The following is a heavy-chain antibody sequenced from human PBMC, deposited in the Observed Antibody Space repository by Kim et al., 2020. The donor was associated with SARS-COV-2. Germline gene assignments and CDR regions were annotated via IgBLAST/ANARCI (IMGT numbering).Heavy chain of an antibody. V-gene: IGHV1-18*01. J-gene: IGHJ6*02. D-gene: IGHD2-15*01. CDR1: GYTFSSYG. Sequence: ASVKVSCKASGYTFSSYGISWVRQAPGQGLEWMGWISAYNGNTNYAQKLQGRVTMTTDTSTSTAYMELRSLRSDDTAVYYCAREHFSGPGGYYYYYGMDVWGQGTTVTVSS. CDR3: AREHFSGPGGYYYYYGMDV. CDR2: ISAYNGNT.